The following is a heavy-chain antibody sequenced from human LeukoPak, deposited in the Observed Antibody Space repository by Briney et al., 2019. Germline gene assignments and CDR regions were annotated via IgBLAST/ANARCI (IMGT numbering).Heavy chain of an antibody. V-gene: IGHV4-39*07. D-gene: IGHD4-11*01. Sequence: SETLSLTCSVSGGSISRSSYSWGWIRQPPGKGLEWIGNIRYTGSTYYNPSLKSRVTISVDTSKNQFSLKLSSVTAADTAVYYCARLTTVSPHNWFDPWGQGTLVTVSS. J-gene: IGHJ5*02. CDR1: GGSISRSSYS. CDR2: IRYTGST. CDR3: ARLTTVSPHNWFDP.